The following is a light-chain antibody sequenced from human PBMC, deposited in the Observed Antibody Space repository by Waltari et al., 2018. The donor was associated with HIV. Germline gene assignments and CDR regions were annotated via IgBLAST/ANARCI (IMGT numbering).Light chain of an antibody. J-gene: IGKJ1*01. CDR1: QTVLYNSNNKNH. CDR3: QQFFTFPRT. V-gene: IGKV4-1*01. CDR2: WAS. Sequence: DIVMTQFPDPLAGSLGERATISCKSSQTVLYNSNNKNHLAWYQQKEGQPPKLLIYWASIREIGVPERFTGSGSGTDFNLTISSLRADDVAVYYCQQFFTFPRTFGQGTKVEI.